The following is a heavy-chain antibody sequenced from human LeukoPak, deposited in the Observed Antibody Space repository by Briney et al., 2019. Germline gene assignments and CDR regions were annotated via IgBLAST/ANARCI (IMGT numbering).Heavy chain of an antibody. CDR2: INHSGST. Sequence: PSETLSLTRAVYGGSFSGYYWSWVRQPPGKGLEWIGEINHSGSTNYNPSLKSRVTISVDTSKNQFSLKLSSVTAADTAVYYCARETSQKGAHYMDVWGKGTTVTISS. J-gene: IGHJ6*03. CDR1: GGSFSGYY. V-gene: IGHV4-34*01. CDR3: ARETSQKGAHYMDV. D-gene: IGHD3-16*01.